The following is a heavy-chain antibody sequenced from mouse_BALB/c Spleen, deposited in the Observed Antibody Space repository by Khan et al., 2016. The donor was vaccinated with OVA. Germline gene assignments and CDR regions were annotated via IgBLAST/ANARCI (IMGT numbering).Heavy chain of an antibody. CDR3: ARYGGGYYFDY. Sequence: VQLQESGPELVRPGASVKMSCKASGYTFTNYWMHWVKQRPGQGLEWIGMIDPSNSQTRSDQKFRDKATLNVDKSSNTAYMQLSSLTSEDSAVYDCARYGGGYYFDYWGQGTTLTVSS. D-gene: IGHD1-1*01. J-gene: IGHJ2*01. V-gene: IGHV1S127*01. CDR2: IDPSNSQT. CDR1: GYTFTNYW.